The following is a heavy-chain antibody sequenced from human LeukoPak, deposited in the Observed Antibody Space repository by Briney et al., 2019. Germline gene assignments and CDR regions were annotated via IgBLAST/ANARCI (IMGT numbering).Heavy chain of an antibody. D-gene: IGHD1-26*01. V-gene: IGHV4-31*03. CDR2: IYYSGST. Sequence: PSETLSLTCTVSGGSISSGGYYWSWIRQHPGKGLEWIGYIYYSGSTYYNPSLKSRVTISVDTSKNQFSLKLSSVTAADTAVYYCARLEYSGSYYLFDYWGQGTLVTVSS. CDR1: GGSISSGGYY. CDR3: ARLEYSGSYYLFDY. J-gene: IGHJ4*02.